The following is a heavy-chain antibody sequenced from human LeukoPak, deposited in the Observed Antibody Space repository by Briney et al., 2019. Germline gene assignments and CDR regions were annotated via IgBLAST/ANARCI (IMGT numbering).Heavy chain of an antibody. J-gene: IGHJ5*02. CDR2: INHSGST. CDR3: ARGVYDFWSGYYTPQGNWFDP. CDR1: GGSFSGYY. Sequence: PSETLSLTCSVYGGSFSGYYWSWIRQPPGKGLEWIGEINHSGSTNYNPSLKSRVTISVDTSKNQFSLKLSSVTAADTAVYYCARGVYDFWSGYYTPQGNWFDPWGQGTLVTVSS. D-gene: IGHD3-3*01. V-gene: IGHV4-34*01.